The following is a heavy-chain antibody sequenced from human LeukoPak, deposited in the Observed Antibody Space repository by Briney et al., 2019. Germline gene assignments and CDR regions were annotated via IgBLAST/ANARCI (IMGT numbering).Heavy chain of an antibody. V-gene: IGHV1-46*01. Sequence: GASVKVSCKASGYTFIRCYMHWVRHAPGQGLEWMGIINPSGGSTSYARQFQGRVTMTRDTSTSTVYMELSRLRSEDTAVYYCARGGYGDRIDYWGQGTLVSVSS. CDR3: ARGGYGDRIDY. D-gene: IGHD4-17*01. CDR2: INPSGGST. CDR1: GYTFIRCY. J-gene: IGHJ4*02.